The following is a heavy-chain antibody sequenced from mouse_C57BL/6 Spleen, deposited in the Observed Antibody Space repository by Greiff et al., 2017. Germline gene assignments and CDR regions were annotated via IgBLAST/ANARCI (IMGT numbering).Heavy chain of an antibody. CDR2: INPNNGGT. CDR1: GYTFTDYN. V-gene: IGHV1-22*01. D-gene: IGHD2-5*01. Sequence: EVKLMESGPELVKPGASVKMSCKASGYTFTDYNMHWVKQSHGKSLEWIGYINPNNGGTSYNQKFKGKATLTVNKSSSTAYMELRSLTSEDSAVYYCARRDYSNAYYFDYWGQGTTLTVSS. CDR3: ARRDYSNAYYFDY. J-gene: IGHJ2*01.